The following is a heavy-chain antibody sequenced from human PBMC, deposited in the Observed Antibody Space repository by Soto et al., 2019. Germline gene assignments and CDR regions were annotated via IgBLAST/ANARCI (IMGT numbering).Heavy chain of an antibody. D-gene: IGHD3-22*01. J-gene: IGHJ5*02. CDR3: AREYYDSSGYSHLFYNCFDP. CDR2: ISSSGSYI. V-gene: IGHV3-21*01. CDR1: GFTFSSYS. Sequence: LRLSCAASGFTFSSYSMNWVRQAPGKGLEWVSSISSSGSYIYYADSVKGRFTISRDNAKNSLYLQMNSLRAEDTAVYYCAREYYDSSGYSHLFYNCFDPCGQGTLVTVSS.